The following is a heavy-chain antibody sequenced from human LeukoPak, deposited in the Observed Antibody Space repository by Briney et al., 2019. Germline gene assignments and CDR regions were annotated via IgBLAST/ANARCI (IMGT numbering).Heavy chain of an antibody. V-gene: IGHV3-23*01. Sequence: SGGSLRLSCAASGFTFSSYAMSWVRQAPGKGLEWVSAISGSGGSTYYADSVKGRFTISRDNSKNTLYLQMNSLRAEDTAVYYCARKRLRFLVNWFDPWGQGTLVTVSS. CDR1: GFTFSSYA. CDR2: ISGSGGST. J-gene: IGHJ5*02. CDR3: ARKRLRFLVNWFDP. D-gene: IGHD3-3*01.